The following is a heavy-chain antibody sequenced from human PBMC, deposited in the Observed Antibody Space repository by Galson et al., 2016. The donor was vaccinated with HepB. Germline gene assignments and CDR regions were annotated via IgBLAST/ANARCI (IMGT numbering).Heavy chain of an antibody. CDR3: AKRKGGWSGDVFDN. CDR2: IIPIFGTA. CDR1: GGTFSSYA. Sequence: VKVSCKASGGTFSSYAISWVRQAPGQGLEWMGGIIPIFGTANYAQKFQGRVTITADESTSTAYMELSSLRSEDTAVYYCAKRKGGWSGDVFDNWGQGTLVAVSS. J-gene: IGHJ4*02. V-gene: IGHV1-69*13. D-gene: IGHD6-19*01.